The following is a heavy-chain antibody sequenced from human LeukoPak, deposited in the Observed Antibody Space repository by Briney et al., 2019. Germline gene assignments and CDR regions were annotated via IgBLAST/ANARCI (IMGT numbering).Heavy chain of an antibody. D-gene: IGHD5-24*01. J-gene: IGHJ4*02. CDR2: IHYSGRI. V-gene: IGHV4-34*01. CDR3: SRGTDAYKCGNS. Sequence: PSETLSRTCAVYGGSFSGYYWTWIRQPPGKGLEWIGEIHYSGRINYNPSLKSRVTISADTSNNHFSLKMNSVTAADTAVYYCSRGTDAYKCGNSWGQRTLVTVSS. CDR1: GGSFSGYY.